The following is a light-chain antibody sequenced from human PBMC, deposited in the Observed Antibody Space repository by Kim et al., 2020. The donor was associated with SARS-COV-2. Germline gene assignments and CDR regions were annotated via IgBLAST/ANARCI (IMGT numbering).Light chain of an antibody. Sequence: GQSITISCTGTSSDVGGYNYVSWYQQHPDRAPKVLIYDVSQRPSGVSDRFSGSKSGKTASLTISGLQAEDDADYYCSSYTDTSTFVFGSGTKVTVL. J-gene: IGLJ1*01. CDR1: SSDVGGYNY. CDR2: DVS. CDR3: SSYTDTSTFV. V-gene: IGLV2-14*03.